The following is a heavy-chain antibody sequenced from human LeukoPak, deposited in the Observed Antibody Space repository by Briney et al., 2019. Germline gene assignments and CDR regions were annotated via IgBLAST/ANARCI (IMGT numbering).Heavy chain of an antibody. Sequence: PGGSLRLSCAASGFTFSSSAMSWVRQAPGKGLEWVSAISNNGGYTYYADSVKGRFTISRDNSKNTLYLQMNSLRAEDTAVYYCAKDRSPWDYWGQGTLVTVSS. V-gene: IGHV3-23*01. CDR2: ISNNGGYT. CDR3: AKDRSPWDY. J-gene: IGHJ4*02. CDR1: GFTFSSSA.